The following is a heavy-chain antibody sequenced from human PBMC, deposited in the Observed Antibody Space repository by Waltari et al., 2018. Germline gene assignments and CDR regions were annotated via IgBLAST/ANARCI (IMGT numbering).Heavy chain of an antibody. CDR1: GHTFSGDY. Sequence: VHLVQSVDEVKEPGASVKVSCKASGHTFSGDYIHWGRKAPGQGLEGMGRISPNRGTTNYAQKCQGRATMTRDTSISTAYMEVNRLRSDDTAVYYCATIGWEMATISGPSGGSWGQGTLVTVSS. J-gene: IGHJ5*02. CDR3: ATIGWEMATISGPSGGS. CDR2: ISPNRGTT. V-gene: IGHV1-2*06. D-gene: IGHD5-12*01.